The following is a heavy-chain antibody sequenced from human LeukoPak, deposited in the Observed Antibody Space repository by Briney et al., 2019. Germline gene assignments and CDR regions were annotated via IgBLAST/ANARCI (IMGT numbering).Heavy chain of an antibody. CDR3: ARSGAVTTWNY. V-gene: IGHV4-31*03. CDR2: IYYSGTT. CDR1: GGSISSGGYY. J-gene: IGHJ4*02. Sequence: SETLSLTCTVSGGSISSGGYYWSWIRQHPGKGLEWIGCIYYSGTTYYHPSLASRVAISVDTSKNQFSLKLSSVTAADTAVYYCARSGAVTTWNYWGQGTLVTVSS. D-gene: IGHD4-17*01.